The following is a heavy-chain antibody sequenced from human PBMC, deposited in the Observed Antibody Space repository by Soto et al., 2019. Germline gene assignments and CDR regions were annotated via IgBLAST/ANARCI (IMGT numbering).Heavy chain of an antibody. V-gene: IGHV3-9*01. Sequence: GGSLRLSCAASGFTFDDYAMHWVRQAPGKGLEWVSGISWNSGSIGYADSVKGRFTISRDNAKNSLYLQMNSLRAEDTALYYCAKGGLRYFDWLSSLEFRPDFDIWGQGTMVTVSS. CDR2: ISWNSGSI. CDR3: AKGGLRYFDWLSSLEFRPDFDI. CDR1: GFTFDDYA. J-gene: IGHJ3*02. D-gene: IGHD3-9*01.